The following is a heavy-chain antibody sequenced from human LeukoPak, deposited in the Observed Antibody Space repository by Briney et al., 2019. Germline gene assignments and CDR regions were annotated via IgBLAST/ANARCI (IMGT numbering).Heavy chain of an antibody. V-gene: IGHV3-73*01. D-gene: IGHD3-22*01. Sequence: PGGSLRLSCAASGFTFSGSAMHWARQASGKGLEWVGRIRSKANNYATAYAASVKGRFTISRDDSKNTAYLQMNSLKTEDTAVYYCNPLYYDSSAYSDYWGQGTLVTVSS. J-gene: IGHJ4*02. CDR2: IRSKANNYAT. CDR1: GFTFSGSA. CDR3: NPLYYDSSAYSDY.